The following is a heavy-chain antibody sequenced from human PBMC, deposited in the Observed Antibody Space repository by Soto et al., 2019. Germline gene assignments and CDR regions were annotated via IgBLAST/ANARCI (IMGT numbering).Heavy chain of an antibody. CDR3: ARGLSLGWVDT. CDR2: IYYSGST. V-gene: IGHV4-61*01. J-gene: IGHJ5*02. D-gene: IGHD3-16*01. Sequence: PAETLARTFPVSGGSVSSCSYYWSWIRQPTVKGMEWIGYIYYSGSTNYNPSLKSRVTISVDTSKNQFSLKLSSVTAADTAVYYCARGLSLGWVDTWGQGTRVNVSA. CDR1: GGSVSSCSYY.